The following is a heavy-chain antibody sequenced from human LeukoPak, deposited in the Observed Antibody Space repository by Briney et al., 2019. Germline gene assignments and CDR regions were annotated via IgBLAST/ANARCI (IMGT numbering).Heavy chain of an antibody. CDR1: GFTFSSYA. J-gene: IGHJ2*01. CDR2: ISYDGSNK. D-gene: IGHD6-13*01. V-gene: IGHV3-30-3*01. CDR3: ARGAAAGAWRYFDL. Sequence: TGGSLRLSCAASGFTFSSYAMHWVRQAPGKGLEWVAVISYDGSNKYYADSVKGRFTISRDNSKNTLYLQMSSLRAEDTAVYYCARGAAAGAWRYFDLWGRGTLVTVSS.